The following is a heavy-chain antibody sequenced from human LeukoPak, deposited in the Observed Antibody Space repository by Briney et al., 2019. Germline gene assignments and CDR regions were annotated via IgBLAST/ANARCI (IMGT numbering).Heavy chain of an antibody. D-gene: IGHD1-26*01. J-gene: IGHJ4*02. CDR2: INPNSGGT. Sequence: ASVKVSCKAPGYTFTGYYMDWVRQAPGQGLEWMGWINPNSGGTNYAQKFQGRVTMTRDTSISTAYMELSRLRSDDTAVYYCARRQLVGATDYWGQGTLVTVSS. CDR3: ARRQLVGATDY. V-gene: IGHV1-2*02. CDR1: GYTFTGYY.